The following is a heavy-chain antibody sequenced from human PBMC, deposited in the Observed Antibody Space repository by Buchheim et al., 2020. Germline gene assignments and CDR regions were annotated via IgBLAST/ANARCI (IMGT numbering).Heavy chain of an antibody. CDR1: GFTLSNYW. V-gene: IGHV3-74*03. CDR2: IYGDGSNT. CDR3: ARDSAGPQAFEI. J-gene: IGHJ3*02. Sequence: EEQVMESGGGLVQPGGSLRLSCAASGFTLSNYWIHWVRQVPGKGLLWVSHIYGDGSNTEYADSVKGRFTISIDNAKNMVYLQMNSLRAEDTAVYYCARDSAGPQAFEIWGQGT.